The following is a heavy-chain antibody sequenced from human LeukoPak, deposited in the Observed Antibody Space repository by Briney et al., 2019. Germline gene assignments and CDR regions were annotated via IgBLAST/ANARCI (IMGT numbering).Heavy chain of an antibody. CDR3: AKDAQRGFDYSNSLES. CDR1: QFTFSHFG. Sequence: QPGKSLTLSCVASQFTFSHFGMHWVRQASGKGLEWVAIIYSDATNQYYADSVKGRFTISRDNSRNTVYLQMNSLRAEDTAVYFCAKDAQRGFDYSNSLESWGQGTLVTVSS. V-gene: IGHV3-33*06. D-gene: IGHD4-11*01. J-gene: IGHJ4*02. CDR2: IYSDATNQ.